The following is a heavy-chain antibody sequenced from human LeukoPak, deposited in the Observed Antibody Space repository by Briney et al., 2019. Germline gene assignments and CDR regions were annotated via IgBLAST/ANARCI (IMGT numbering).Heavy chain of an antibody. V-gene: IGHV3-49*03. CDR2: IRSKAYGGTT. J-gene: IGHJ2*01. CDR3: TRGDLRRQTPRYFDL. Sequence: GGSLRLSCTASGFTFGDYAMSWFRQAPGKGLEWVGFIRSKAYGGTTEYAASVKGRFTISRDDSKSIAYLQMNSLKTEDTAVYYCTRGDLRRQTPRYFDLWGRGTLVTVSS. D-gene: IGHD5/OR15-5a*01. CDR1: GFTFGDYA.